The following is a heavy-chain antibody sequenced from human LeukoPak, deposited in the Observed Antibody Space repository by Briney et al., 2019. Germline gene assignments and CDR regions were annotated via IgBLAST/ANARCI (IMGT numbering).Heavy chain of an antibody. J-gene: IGHJ4*02. CDR1: GFTFSSYG. CDR2: ISYDGSNK. V-gene: IGHV3-30*18. CDR3: AKAQGDDGDLDY. D-gene: IGHD4-17*01. Sequence: GGSLRLSCAASGFTFSSYGMHWVRQAPGKGLEWVPVISYDGSNKYYADSVKGRFTISRDNSKNTLYLQMNSLRAEDTAVYYCAKAQGDDGDLDYWGQGTLVTVSS.